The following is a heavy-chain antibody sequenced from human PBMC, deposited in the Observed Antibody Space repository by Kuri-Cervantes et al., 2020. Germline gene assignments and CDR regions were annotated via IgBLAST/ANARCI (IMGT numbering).Heavy chain of an antibody. CDR2: IYPGDSDT. V-gene: IGHV5-51*01. CDR1: GYSFTSYW. Sequence: KVSCKGSGYSFTSYWIGWVRQMPGKGLEWMGIIYPGDSDTRYSPSFQGQVTISADKSISTAYPQWSSLKASDTAMYYCAVKGYSYGTHYYYGMDVWGQGTTVTVSS. CDR3: AVKGYSYGTHYYYGMDV. D-gene: IGHD5-18*01. J-gene: IGHJ6*02.